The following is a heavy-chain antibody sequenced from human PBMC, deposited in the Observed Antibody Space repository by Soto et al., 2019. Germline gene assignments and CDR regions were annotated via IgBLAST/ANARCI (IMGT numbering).Heavy chain of an antibody. J-gene: IGHJ4*02. CDR3: VRDHNWAFDY. D-gene: IGHD3-16*01. V-gene: IGHV3-48*02. Sequence: PWSSXRLSGPAAVFSFTTHSINLSRQAPGEGLEWVSYIGHKSDNIKYAESVKGRFTISRDNAKNSLYLQMNKLRDEETAVYHCVRDHNWAFDYWGKGNPVTV. CDR1: VFSFTTHS. CDR2: IGHKSDNI.